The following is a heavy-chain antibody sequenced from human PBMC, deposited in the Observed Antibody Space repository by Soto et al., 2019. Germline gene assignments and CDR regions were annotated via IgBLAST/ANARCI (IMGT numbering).Heavy chain of an antibody. CDR2: ISGSGGST. Sequence: GGSLRLSCAASGFTFSSYAMSWVRQAPGKGLEWVTAISGSGGSTYYADSVKGRFTISRDNSKNTLYLQMNSLRAEDTAVYYCARWWIQLDKFDYWGQGTLVTVSS. J-gene: IGHJ4*02. V-gene: IGHV3-23*01. CDR1: GFTFSSYA. CDR3: ARWWIQLDKFDY. D-gene: IGHD5-18*01.